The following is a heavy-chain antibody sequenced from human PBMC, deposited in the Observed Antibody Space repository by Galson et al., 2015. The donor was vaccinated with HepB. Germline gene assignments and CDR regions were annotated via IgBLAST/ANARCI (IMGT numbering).Heavy chain of an antibody. CDR1: GFSFSSYG. Sequence: SLRLSCAGSGFSFSSYGMHWVRQAPGKGLEWVAVIWYDGSSEYYVDSVKGRFTISRDNSKNMLYLQMNSLKVEDTAVYYCARELRFLGGNFYYYMDVWGKGTTVIVSS. J-gene: IGHJ6*03. D-gene: IGHD3-3*01. V-gene: IGHV3-33*01. CDR2: IWYDGSSE. CDR3: ARELRFLGGNFYYYMDV.